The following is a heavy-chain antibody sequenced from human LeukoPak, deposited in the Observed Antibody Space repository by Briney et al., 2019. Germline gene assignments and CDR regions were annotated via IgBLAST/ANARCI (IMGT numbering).Heavy chain of an antibody. D-gene: IGHD2/OR15-2a*01. CDR1: GFTFSSFA. J-gene: IGHJ6*03. V-gene: IGHV3-23*01. CDR2: ISGRGDST. CDR3: AKGGNIRILDYYYYMDV. Sequence: PGGSLRLSCAASGFTFSSFAMSWVRQAPGKGLEWVPSISGRGDSTNYADSVKGRFTISRDNSKNTLYMQMNSLKVEDTAVYYCAKGGNIRILDYYYYMDVWGKGTTVTVSS.